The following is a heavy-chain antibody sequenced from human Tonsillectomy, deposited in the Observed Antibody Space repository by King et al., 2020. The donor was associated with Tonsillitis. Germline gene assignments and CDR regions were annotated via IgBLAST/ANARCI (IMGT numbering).Heavy chain of an antibody. CDR2: ISAYNDNT. D-gene: IGHD4-23*01. CDR3: ARGGKRGSSYYMDV. CDR1: GYTFSSYG. V-gene: IGHV1-18*01. Sequence: VQLVESGAEVKKPGASVKVSCKASGYTFSSYGINWVRQAPGHGLEWMGWISAYNDNTNYAQKLLGRVTMTTDTSTRTAYMELRSLRSDDTAVYYCARGGKRGSSYYMDVWGKGTTVTVSS. J-gene: IGHJ6*03.